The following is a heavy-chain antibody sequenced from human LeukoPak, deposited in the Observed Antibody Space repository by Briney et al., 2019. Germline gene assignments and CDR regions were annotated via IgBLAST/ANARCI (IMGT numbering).Heavy chain of an antibody. J-gene: IGHJ4*02. D-gene: IGHD3-22*01. CDR2: ISAYNGNT. V-gene: IGHV1-18*01. Sequence: GASVKVSCKASGYTFTSYGISWVRQAPGQGLEWMGWISAYNGNTNYAQKLQGRVTMTTDTSTSTAYMELRSLRSDDTAVYYCARELYYYDSSGYPDYWGQGTLVTVSS. CDR1: GYTFTSYG. CDR3: ARELYYYDSSGYPDY.